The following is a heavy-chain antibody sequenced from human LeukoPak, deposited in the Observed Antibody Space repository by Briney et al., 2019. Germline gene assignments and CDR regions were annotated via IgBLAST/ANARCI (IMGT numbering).Heavy chain of an antibody. Sequence: SETLSLTCTVSGGSISSYYWSWIRQPAGKGLEWIGRIYTSGSTTYNPSLKSRVNMSVDTSKNQFSLKLSSVTAADTAVYYCARSAPLRYPMYYMDVWGKGTTVTVSS. CDR2: IYTSGST. CDR1: GGSISSYY. CDR3: ARSAPLRYPMYYMDV. J-gene: IGHJ6*03. D-gene: IGHD3-9*01. V-gene: IGHV4-4*07.